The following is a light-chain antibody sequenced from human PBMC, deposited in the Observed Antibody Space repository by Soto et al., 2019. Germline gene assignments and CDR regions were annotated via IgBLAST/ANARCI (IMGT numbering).Light chain of an antibody. J-gene: IGKJ1*01. CDR2: GAS. CDR1: QSISSW. Sequence: DIPMTQSPSTLSASVGDRVTITCRASQSISSWLAWYQQKPGKAPKLLIHGASSLESGVPSRFSGSGSGTDFTLTISSLQPDDFATYYCQQYSSFSRTFGQGTKVEIK. CDR3: QQYSSFSRT. V-gene: IGKV1-5*01.